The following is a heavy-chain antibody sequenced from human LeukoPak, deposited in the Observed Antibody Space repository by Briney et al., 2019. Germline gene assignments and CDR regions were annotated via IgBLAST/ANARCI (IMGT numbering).Heavy chain of an antibody. J-gene: IGHJ4*02. CDR3: TRRNYGSGAPFDY. CDR1: GFTFSSYA. CDR2: ISYDGSNK. Sequence: GGSLRLSCAASGFTFSSYAMHWVRQAPGKGLEWVAVISYDGSNKYYADSVKGRFTISRDNSKNTLYLQMNSLRTEDTAVYYCTRRNYGSGAPFDYWGQGTLVTVSS. D-gene: IGHD3-10*01. V-gene: IGHV3-30*04.